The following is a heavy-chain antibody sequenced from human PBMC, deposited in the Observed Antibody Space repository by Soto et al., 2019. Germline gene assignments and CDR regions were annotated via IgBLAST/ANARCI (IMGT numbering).Heavy chain of an antibody. CDR1: GVNLDDSA. V-gene: IGHV3-9*01. Sequence: PLRLSFVASGVNLDDSAMNWGRQVPGKGLEWVSGITWNSGHILYADSVKGRFTISRDNAKKSLYLELNSLRPEDTALYYCAKGRSSMIVVVMDYWGQGTPVTVSS. D-gene: IGHD3-22*01. CDR3: AKGRSSMIVVVMDY. CDR2: ITWNSGHI. J-gene: IGHJ4*02.